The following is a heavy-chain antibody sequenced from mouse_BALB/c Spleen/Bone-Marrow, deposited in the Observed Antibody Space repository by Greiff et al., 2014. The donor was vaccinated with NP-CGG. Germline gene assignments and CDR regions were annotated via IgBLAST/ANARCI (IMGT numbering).Heavy chain of an antibody. D-gene: IGHD2-14*01. Sequence: QVQLQQSGPELVKPGASVKMSCKASGYTFTDSVIGWVKQRTGQGLEWIGDIYPGSGSTYYNEKFKGKATLTADKSSNTVYMQLSSLTSEDSAVYFCARYDVSDGFAYWGQGTLVTVSA. V-gene: IGHV1-81*01. CDR1: GYTFTDSV. J-gene: IGHJ3*01. CDR3: ARYDVSDGFAY. CDR2: IYPGSGST.